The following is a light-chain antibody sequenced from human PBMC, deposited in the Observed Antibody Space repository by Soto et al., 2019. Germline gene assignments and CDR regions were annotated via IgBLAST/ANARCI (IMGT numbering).Light chain of an antibody. CDR3: SSYAGSNNFGV. CDR1: SSDVGGYNY. V-gene: IGLV2-8*01. CDR2: EVS. Sequence: QSALTQPPSASGSPGQSVTISCTGTSSDVGGYNYVSWYQQHPGKAPKLMIYEVSKRPSGVPDRFSGYKSGNTASLTVSGLQAEDDADYYCSSYAGSNNFGVFGGGTKVTVL. J-gene: IGLJ2*01.